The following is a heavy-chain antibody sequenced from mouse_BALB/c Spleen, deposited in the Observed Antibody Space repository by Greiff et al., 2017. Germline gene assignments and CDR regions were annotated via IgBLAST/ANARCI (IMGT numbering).Heavy chain of an antibody. V-gene: IGHV1S81*02. J-gene: IGHJ1*01. CDR3: TRWDYGSSYWYFDV. CDR2: INPSNGGT. Sequence: VQLQQSGAELVKPGASVKLSCKASGYTFTSYYMYWVKQRPGQGLEWIGEINPSNGGTNFNEKFKSKATLTVDKSSSTAYMQLSSLTSEDSAVYYCTRWDYGSSYWYFDVWGAGTTVTVSS. CDR1: GYTFTSYY. D-gene: IGHD1-1*01.